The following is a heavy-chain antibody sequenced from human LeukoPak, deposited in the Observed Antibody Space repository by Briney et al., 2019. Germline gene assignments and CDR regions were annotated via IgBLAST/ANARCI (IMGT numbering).Heavy chain of an antibody. CDR1: GGSFSGYY. V-gene: IGHV4-34*01. Sequence: SETLSLTCAVCGGSFSGYYWSWIRQPPGKGLEWIGEINHSGSTNYNPPLKSRVTISVDTSKNQFSLKLSSVTAADTAVYYCARHPSGSSFDYWGQGTLVAVSS. CDR3: ARHPSGSSFDY. J-gene: IGHJ4*02. D-gene: IGHD1-26*01. CDR2: INHSGST.